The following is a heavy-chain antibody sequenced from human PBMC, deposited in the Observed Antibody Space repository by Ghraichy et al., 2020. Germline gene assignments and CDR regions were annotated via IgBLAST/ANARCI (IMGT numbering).Heavy chain of an antibody. Sequence: SQTLSLTCTVSGGSISSYYWSWIRQPPGKGLEWIGYIYYSGSTNYNPSLKSQVTISVDTSKNQFSLKLSSVTAADTAVYYCARVRSSGWYVYYFDYWGQGTLVTVSS. CDR1: GGSISSYY. D-gene: IGHD6-19*01. J-gene: IGHJ4*02. CDR2: IYYSGST. V-gene: IGHV4-59*01. CDR3: ARVRSSGWYVYYFDY.